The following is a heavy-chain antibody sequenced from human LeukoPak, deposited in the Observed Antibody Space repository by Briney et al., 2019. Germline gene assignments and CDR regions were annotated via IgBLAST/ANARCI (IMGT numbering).Heavy chain of an antibody. D-gene: IGHD3-10*01. J-gene: IGHJ4*02. Sequence: ASVKVSCKPSGYTFTTYGISWVRQAPGQGLEWMGWINTYSGDTNYAQKLQGRVTMTTDTSTSTAYMELGSLRSDDTAMYYCARDYQYYASGSSKKAFDYWGQGTLVTVSS. CDR1: GYTFTTYG. CDR2: INTYSGDT. CDR3: ARDYQYYASGSSKKAFDY. V-gene: IGHV1-18*01.